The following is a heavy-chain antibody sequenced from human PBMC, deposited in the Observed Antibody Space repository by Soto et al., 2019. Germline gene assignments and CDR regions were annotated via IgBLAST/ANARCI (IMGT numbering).Heavy chain of an antibody. D-gene: IGHD5-18*01. CDR2: ISYSGST. J-gene: IGHJ4*02. Sequence: SESLSLTCTVSGGSISSGNYYWSWIRQPPGKGLERIGFISYSGSTYYSLSLKSRVTISVDTSKNQFSLNLSFVTAADTAVYYCATMGTPATGLYYFDYWGQGTLVTVSS. CDR3: ATMGTPATGLYYFDY. CDR1: GGSISSGNYY. V-gene: IGHV4-30-4*01.